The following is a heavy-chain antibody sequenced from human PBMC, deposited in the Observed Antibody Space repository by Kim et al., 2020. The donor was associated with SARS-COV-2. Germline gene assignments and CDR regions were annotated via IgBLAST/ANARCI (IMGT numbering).Heavy chain of an antibody. CDR3: AKDLAADIAGGDSSGYYYWGYDY. Sequence: GGSLRLSCAASGFTFDDYAMHWVRQAPGKGLEWVSGISWNSGSIGYADSVKGRFTISRDNAKNSLYLQMNSLRAEDTALYYCAKDLAADIAGGDSSGYYYWGYDYWGQGTLVTVSS. V-gene: IGHV3-9*01. CDR2: ISWNSGSI. D-gene: IGHD3-22*01. J-gene: IGHJ4*02. CDR1: GFTFDDYA.